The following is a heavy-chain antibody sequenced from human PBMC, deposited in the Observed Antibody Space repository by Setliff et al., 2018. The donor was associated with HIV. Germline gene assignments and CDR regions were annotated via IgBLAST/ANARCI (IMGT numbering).Heavy chain of an antibody. Sequence: GGSLRLSCAASGFTFSSHAMSWVRQAPGKGLEWVSGSGSDGRTHDRDSVKGRFTVSRDYSKNTIYLQMSSLRAEDSAVYYCAKSASWDLRGWPHWGQGTRVTVSS. CDR3: AKSASWDLRGWPH. D-gene: IGHD6-19*01. J-gene: IGHJ4*02. CDR1: GFTFSSHA. V-gene: IGHV3-23*01. CDR2: SGSDGRT.